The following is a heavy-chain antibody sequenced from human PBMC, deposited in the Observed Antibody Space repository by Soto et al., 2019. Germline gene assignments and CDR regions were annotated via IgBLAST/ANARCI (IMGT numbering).Heavy chain of an antibody. CDR1: GGTLNNYV. D-gene: IGHD1-26*01. J-gene: IGHJ4*02. CDR3: AGGTWEPH. Sequence: QVRLVQSGAEVKKPGSSVKVSCKASGGTLNNYVLNWVRQAPGQGLEWMGAIIPVSGPADYAQRFQGRVTITADLSTATVYMELSSLTSDDTALYYCAGGTWEPHWGQGTLVTVSS. V-gene: IGHV1-69*01. CDR2: IIPVSGPA.